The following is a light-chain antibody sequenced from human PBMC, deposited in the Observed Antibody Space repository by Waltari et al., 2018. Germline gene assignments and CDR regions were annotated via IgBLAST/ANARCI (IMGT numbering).Light chain of an antibody. CDR3: HQYNNWPPWT. Sequence: VMTQSPATLSVSPGEGATLSCRASQSISTNLAWFQHKPGQAPRRLIYVAPTRATGVPARFSGSGSGTEFTLTINSLQSEDFAAYYCHQYNNWPPWTFGPGTTVDIK. CDR1: QSISTN. V-gene: IGKV3-15*01. CDR2: VAP. J-gene: IGKJ1*01.